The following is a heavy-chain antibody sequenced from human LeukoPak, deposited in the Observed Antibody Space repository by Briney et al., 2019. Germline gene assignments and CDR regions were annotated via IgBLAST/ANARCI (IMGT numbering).Heavy chain of an antibody. CDR3: ARGPPHHDYSSSWYKGGRVTDY. CDR1: GGSFSGYY. J-gene: IGHJ4*02. Sequence: PSETLSLTCAVYGGSFSGYYWSWIRQPPGKGLEWIGEINHSGSTNYNPSLKSRVTISVDTSKNQFSLKLSSVTAADTAVYYCARGPPHHDYSSSWYKGGRVTDYWGQGTLVTVSS. CDR2: INHSGST. V-gene: IGHV4-34*01. D-gene: IGHD6-13*01.